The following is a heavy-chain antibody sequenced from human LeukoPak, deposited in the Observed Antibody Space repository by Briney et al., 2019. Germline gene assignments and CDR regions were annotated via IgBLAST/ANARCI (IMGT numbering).Heavy chain of an antibody. J-gene: IGHJ4*02. Sequence: SVKVSCKASGGTFSSYAISWVRQAPGQGLEWMGGIIPIFGTANYAQKFQGRVTITTDESTSTASMELSSLRSEDTAVYYCAREGAGATASYFDYWGQGTLVTVSS. V-gene: IGHV1-69*05. CDR1: GGTFSSYA. CDR3: AREGAGATASYFDY. D-gene: IGHD1-26*01. CDR2: IIPIFGTA.